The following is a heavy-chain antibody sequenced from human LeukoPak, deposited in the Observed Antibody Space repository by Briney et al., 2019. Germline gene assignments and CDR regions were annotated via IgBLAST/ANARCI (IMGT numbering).Heavy chain of an antibody. CDR3: ARGSSSYYDSSGYSLAYDY. D-gene: IGHD3-22*01. V-gene: IGHV3-74*01. CDR2: INRDGSST. J-gene: IGHJ4*02. Sequence: PGGSLRLSCAASGFTFSSYWMHWVRQAPGKGLVWVSRINRDGSSTSYADSVKGRFTISRDNAKNTLYLQMNSLRAEDTAVYYCARGSSSYYDSSGYSLAYDYWGQGTLVTVSS. CDR1: GFTFSSYW.